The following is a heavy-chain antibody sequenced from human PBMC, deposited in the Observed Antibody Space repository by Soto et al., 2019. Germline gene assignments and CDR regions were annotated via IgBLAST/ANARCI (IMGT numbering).Heavy chain of an antibody. CDR2: MNPNSGNT. D-gene: IGHD3-22*01. CDR3: ARGNYYDSSGPSYFDY. Sequence: GASVKVSCKASGYTFTSYDINWVRQATGQGLEWMGWMNPNSGNTGYAQKFQGRVTMTRNTSISTAYMELSSLRSEDTAVYYCARGNYYDSSGPSYFDYWGQGTLVTVSS. CDR1: GYTFTSYD. J-gene: IGHJ4*02. V-gene: IGHV1-8*01.